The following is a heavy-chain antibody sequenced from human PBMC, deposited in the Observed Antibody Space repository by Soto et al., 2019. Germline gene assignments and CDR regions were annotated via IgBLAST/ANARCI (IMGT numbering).Heavy chain of an antibody. V-gene: IGHV4-59*01. CDR1: GGYINSYY. J-gene: IGHJ6*01. D-gene: IGHD4-17*01. CDR3: AKNDDHGSSYHGMDV. Sequence: PSETLSLTCTVSGGYINSYYWNWIRQPPGKGLEWIGYIYYSGSTNYNPSLKSRVVISVDTSKNQFSLKLRSVTAADTAMYYCAKNDDHGSSYHGMDVWGQGTTVTVPS. CDR2: IYYSGST.